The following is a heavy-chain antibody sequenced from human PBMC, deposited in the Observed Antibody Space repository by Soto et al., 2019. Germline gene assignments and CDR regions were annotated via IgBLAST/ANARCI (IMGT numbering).Heavy chain of an antibody. V-gene: IGHV4-39*01. J-gene: IGHJ4*02. D-gene: IGHD3-10*01. CDR1: GGSISSSDYY. CDR2: MYYSGST. Sequence: QLQLQESGPGLVKPSETLSLTCTVSGGSISSSDYYWGWIRQPPGKGLEWIGTMYYSGSTYYNPSLKSRVTISVDTSKNQFSLKLSSVTAADTAIYYCARQASRGYFDYWGQGTLVTVSS. CDR3: ARQASRGYFDY.